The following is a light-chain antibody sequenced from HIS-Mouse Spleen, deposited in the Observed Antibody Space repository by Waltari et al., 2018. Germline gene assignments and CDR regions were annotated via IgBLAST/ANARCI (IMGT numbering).Light chain of an antibody. J-gene: IGLJ3*02. V-gene: IGLV8-61*01. CDR2: STN. CDR1: SGSVSTSYY. Sequence: FSVSPGGTVTLTCGLSSGSVSTSYYPSWYQQTPGQAPRTLIYSTNTRSSGVPDRFSGSILGNKAALTITGAQADDESDYYCVLYMGSVIWVFGGGTKLTVL. CDR3: VLYMGSVIWV.